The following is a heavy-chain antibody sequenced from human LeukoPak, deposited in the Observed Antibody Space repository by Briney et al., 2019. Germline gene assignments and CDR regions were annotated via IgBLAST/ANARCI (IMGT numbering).Heavy chain of an antibody. Sequence: ASVKVSFKASGVPFSRYGITWVRQAPGQGLEGVGWISVNNGNTHYAQSFQDRLTMTTDTSTSTAYLEVRSLRYDDTAIYYCQRITIFGVIIDFDYWGQGTLVTVSS. V-gene: IGHV1-18*01. D-gene: IGHD3-3*01. J-gene: IGHJ4*02. CDR2: ISVNNGNT. CDR1: GVPFSRYG. CDR3: QRITIFGVIIDFDY.